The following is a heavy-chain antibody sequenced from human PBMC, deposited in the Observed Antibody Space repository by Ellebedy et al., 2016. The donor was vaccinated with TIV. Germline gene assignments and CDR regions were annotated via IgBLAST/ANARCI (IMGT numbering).Heavy chain of an antibody. Sequence: ASVKVSXKVSRYTLTELSMHWVRQAPGKGLEWMGGFDPEDGETIYAQKFQGRVTMTRDTSTSTVYMELSSLRSEDTAVYYCARGNRLRYFDWHMTKNYGMDVWGQGTTVTVSS. CDR2: FDPEDGET. CDR3: ARGNRLRYFDWHMTKNYGMDV. CDR1: RYTLTELS. D-gene: IGHD3-9*01. V-gene: IGHV1-24*01. J-gene: IGHJ6*02.